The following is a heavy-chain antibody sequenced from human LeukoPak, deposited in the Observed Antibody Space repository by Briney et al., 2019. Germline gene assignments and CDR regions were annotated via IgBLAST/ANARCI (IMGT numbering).Heavy chain of an antibody. Sequence: EASVKVSCKASGYTFTGYYMHWVRQAPGQGLEWMGRINPNSGGTNYAQKFQGRVTMTRDTSISTAYMELSRLRSDDTAVYYCAREGSRDGYNSAFDIWGQGTMVTVSS. CDR1: GYTFTGYY. D-gene: IGHD5-24*01. V-gene: IGHV1-2*06. CDR2: INPNSGGT. J-gene: IGHJ3*02. CDR3: AREGSRDGYNSAFDI.